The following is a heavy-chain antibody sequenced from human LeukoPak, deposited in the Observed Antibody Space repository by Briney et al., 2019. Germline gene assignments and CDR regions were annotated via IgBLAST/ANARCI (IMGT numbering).Heavy chain of an antibody. CDR3: ARVAPLRVVGSYPADAFDI. V-gene: IGHV1-69*04. CDR2: IIPILGIA. J-gene: IGHJ3*02. CDR1: GGTFSSYA. Sequence: GASVKVSCKASGGTFSSYAISWVRQAPGQGLEWMGRIIPILGIANYAQKFQGRVTITADKSTSTAYMELSSLRSEDTAVYYCARVAPLRVVGSYPADAFDIWGQGTMVTVSS. D-gene: IGHD1-26*01.